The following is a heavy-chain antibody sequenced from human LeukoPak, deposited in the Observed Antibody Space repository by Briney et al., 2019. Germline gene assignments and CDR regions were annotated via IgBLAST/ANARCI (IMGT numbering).Heavy chain of an antibody. D-gene: IGHD6-19*01. CDR2: TSTYNGNT. CDR3: ARVYSTGWYEDY. CDR1: GYTFTSYG. V-gene: IGHV1-18*01. Sequence: ASVKVSCKASGYTFTSYGINWVRQAPGQGLEWIGWTSTYNGNTNYAQNLQGRVTMTTDTSTSTAYMELRSLRSDDTAVYYCARVYSTGWYEDYWGQGTLVTVSS. J-gene: IGHJ4*02.